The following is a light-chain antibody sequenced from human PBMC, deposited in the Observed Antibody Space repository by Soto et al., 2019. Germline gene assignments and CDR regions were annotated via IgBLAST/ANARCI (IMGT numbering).Light chain of an antibody. CDR1: QSVSSSY. V-gene: IGKV3-20*01. J-gene: IGKJ1*01. CDR2: GAS. Sequence: EIVLTQSPGTLSLSPGERATLSCRASQSVSSSYLAWYQQKPGQAPRLLIYGASSRATGIPDRFSGSGSGTVFTLTISRLEPEDFGVYYCQQYGSSSWTFGQGTKVDIK. CDR3: QQYGSSSWT.